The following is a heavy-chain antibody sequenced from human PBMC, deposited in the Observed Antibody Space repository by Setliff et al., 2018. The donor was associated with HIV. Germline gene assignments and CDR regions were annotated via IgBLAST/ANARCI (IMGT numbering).Heavy chain of an antibody. Sequence: GGSLRLSCAASGFTFSSYWMSWVRQAPGKGLEWVANIKQDGSEKYYVDSVKGRFTISRDNAKNSLYLQMNSLRAEDTAVYYCARYNWNPLGYRFDYWGQGTLVTVS. CDR2: IKQDGSEK. J-gene: IGHJ4*02. D-gene: IGHD1-20*01. CDR3: ARYNWNPLGYRFDY. CDR1: GFTFSSYW. V-gene: IGHV3-7*03.